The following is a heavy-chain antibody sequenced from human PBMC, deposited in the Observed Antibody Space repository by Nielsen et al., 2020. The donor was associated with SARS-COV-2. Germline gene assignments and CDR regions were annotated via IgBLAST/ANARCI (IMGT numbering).Heavy chain of an antibody. J-gene: IGHJ3*02. CDR3: AARWGGVNPKGYAFDI. V-gene: IGHV1-58*02. CDR2: IVVGSGNT. Sequence: SVKVSCKASGFTFTRSAMQWVRQARGQRLEWIGWIVVGSGNTNYAQKFQERVTITRDMSTNTAYMELSSLRSEDTAVYYCAARWGGVNPKGYAFDIWGQGTMVTVSS. CDR1: GFTFTRSA. D-gene: IGHD3-16*01.